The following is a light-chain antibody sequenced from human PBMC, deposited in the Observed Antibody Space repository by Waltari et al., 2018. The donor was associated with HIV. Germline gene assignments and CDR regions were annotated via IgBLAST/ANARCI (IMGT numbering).Light chain of an antibody. Sequence: DIQMTQSPSSLSASIGDRLTITCQASQDISNYLNWYQQKPGKAPKLLIYDASNLETGVPSRFSGSGSGTNFTFTITNLQPEDVATFYCQQYDNLSLTFGGGTKVEVK. V-gene: IGKV1-33*01. CDR1: QDISNY. CDR2: DAS. J-gene: IGKJ4*01. CDR3: QQYDNLSLT.